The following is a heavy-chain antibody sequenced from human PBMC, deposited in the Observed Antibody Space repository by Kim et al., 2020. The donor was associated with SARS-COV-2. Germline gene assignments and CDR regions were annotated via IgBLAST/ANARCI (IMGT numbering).Heavy chain of an antibody. CDR1: GGSISSSSYY. CDR3: ARDGGMIVVVPLDAFDI. Sequence: SETLSLTCTVSGGSISSSSYYWGWIRQPPGKGLEWIGSIYYSGSTYYNPSLKSRVTISVDTSKNQFSLKLSSVTAADTAVYYCARDGGMIVVVPLDAFDIWGQGTMVTVSS. V-gene: IGHV4-39*07. CDR2: IYYSGST. J-gene: IGHJ3*02. D-gene: IGHD3-22*01.